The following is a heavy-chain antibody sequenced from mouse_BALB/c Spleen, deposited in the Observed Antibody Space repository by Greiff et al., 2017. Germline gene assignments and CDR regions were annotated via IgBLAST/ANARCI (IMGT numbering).Heavy chain of an antibody. J-gene: IGHJ3*01. Sequence: EVKVVGSGGGLVQPGGSLKLSCAASGFTFSSYGMSWVRQTPDKRLELVATINSNGGSTYYPDSVKGRFTISRDNAKNTLYLQMSSLKSEDTAMYYCARYDGYYGFAYWGQGTLVTVSA. CDR2: INSNGGST. CDR3: ARYDGYYGFAY. V-gene: IGHV5-6-3*01. D-gene: IGHD2-3*01. CDR1: GFTFSSYG.